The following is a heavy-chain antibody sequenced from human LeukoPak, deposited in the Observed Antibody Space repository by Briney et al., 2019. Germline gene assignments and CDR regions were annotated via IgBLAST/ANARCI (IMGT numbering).Heavy chain of an antibody. CDR1: GFTFSSYS. Sequence: GGSLRLSCAASGFTFSSYSMNWVRQAPGKGLEWVSSISSSSSYIHYADSVKGRFTISRDNAKNSLYLQMNSLRAEDTAVYYCARGTDSEAGTFDYWGQGTLVTVSS. CDR3: ARGTDSEAGTFDY. J-gene: IGHJ4*02. CDR2: ISSSSSYI. V-gene: IGHV3-21*01. D-gene: IGHD6-13*01.